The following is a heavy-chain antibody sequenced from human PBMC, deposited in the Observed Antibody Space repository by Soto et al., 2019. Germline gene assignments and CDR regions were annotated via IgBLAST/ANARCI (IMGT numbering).Heavy chain of an antibody. CDR3: ARLSLRYFDWSKGNYFDY. CDR2: IYYSWSP. D-gene: IGHD3-9*01. Sequence: SETLYLTCTVSGGSISSYYWSWIRQPPGKGLEWIGYIYYSWSPNYNPSLKSRVTISVDTSKNQFSLKLSSVTAADTAVYYCARLSLRYFDWSKGNYFDYWGQGTLVTVSS. CDR1: GGSISSYY. J-gene: IGHJ4*02. V-gene: IGHV4-59*01.